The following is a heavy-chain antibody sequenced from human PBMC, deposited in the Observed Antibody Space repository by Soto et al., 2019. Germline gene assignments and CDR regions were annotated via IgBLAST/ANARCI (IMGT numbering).Heavy chain of an antibody. CDR3: ARDSRSTTFDI. CDR2: IGSTDI. V-gene: IGHV3-23*01. D-gene: IGHD2-2*01. J-gene: IGHJ3*02. Sequence: GSLRLSCAAAGFTFRIHAMSWVRQAPGKGLEWVSTIGSTDIYYADSVKGRFTISRDNSNNMLFLQMNSLRSEDTAVYYCARDSRSTTFDIWGQGTMVTVSS. CDR1: GFTFRIHA.